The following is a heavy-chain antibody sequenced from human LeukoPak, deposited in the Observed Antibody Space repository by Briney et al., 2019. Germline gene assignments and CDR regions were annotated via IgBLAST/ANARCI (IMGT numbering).Heavy chain of an antibody. CDR1: VFTFSRYW. CDR2: INSDGSNI. V-gene: IGHV3-74*01. D-gene: IGHD6-19*01. J-gene: IGHJ4*02. CDR3: TRSMTAGSSLWGY. Sequence: GGSLRLSCAASVFTFSRYWMNWVRQAPGKGLAWVSRINSDGSNINYADSVKGRFTISRDNAKNTLYLQMNSLRSEDAAVYYCTRSMTAGSSLWGYWGQGSLVTVSS.